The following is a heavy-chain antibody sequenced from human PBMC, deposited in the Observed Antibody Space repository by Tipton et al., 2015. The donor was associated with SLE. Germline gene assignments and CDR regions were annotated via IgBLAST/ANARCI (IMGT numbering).Heavy chain of an antibody. J-gene: IGHJ3*02. CDR1: GFTFSSYS. D-gene: IGHD2-15*01. CDR2: ISSSSSTI. V-gene: IGHV3-48*01. CDR3: ARGKDRDAFDI. Sequence: GSLRLSCAASGFTFSSYSMNWVRQAPGKGLEWVSYISSSSSTIYYADSVKGRFTISRDNAKNSLYLQMNSLRAEDTAVYYCARGKDRDAFDIWGQGTMVTVSS.